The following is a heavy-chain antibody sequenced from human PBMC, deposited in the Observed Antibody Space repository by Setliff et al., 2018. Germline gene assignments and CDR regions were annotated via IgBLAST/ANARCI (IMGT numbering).Heavy chain of an antibody. V-gene: IGHV4-38-2*01. CDR2: IFQSGST. Sequence: SETLSLTCAVSGSSIISDYYWVWIRQPPGRGLEWIGSIFQSGSTYYNPSLKSRVTISVDTSKNQFSLKLSSVTAADTAVYYCARVGVLWFGELLGAFDIWGQGTMVTVSS. J-gene: IGHJ3*02. D-gene: IGHD3-10*01. CDR3: ARVGVLWFGELLGAFDI. CDR1: GSSIISDYY.